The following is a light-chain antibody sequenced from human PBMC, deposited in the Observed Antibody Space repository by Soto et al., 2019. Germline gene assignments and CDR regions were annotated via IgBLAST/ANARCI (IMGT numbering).Light chain of an antibody. J-gene: IGKJ1*01. Sequence: EIVMTQSPATLSVSPGERATLSCRASQSVSSNLAWYQQKPGQAPRLLIYGASTRATGIPARFSGSGSGTEFTLTISSLQSEDFAVYYCNQSNNCATFGQGTKVAIK. CDR2: GAS. CDR3: NQSNNCAT. V-gene: IGKV3-15*01. CDR1: QSVSSN.